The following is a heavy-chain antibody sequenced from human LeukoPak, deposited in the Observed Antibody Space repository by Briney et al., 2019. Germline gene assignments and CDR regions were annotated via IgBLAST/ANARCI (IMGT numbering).Heavy chain of an antibody. Sequence: GESQKISCKGSGYSFTSYWIGWVRQMPGKGLEWMGIIYPGDSDTRYSPSFQGQVTISADKSISTAYLQWSSLNASDTAMYYCAGHTTIFGVVAGDWHDPWGQGTLVTVSS. CDR2: IYPGDSDT. CDR1: GYSFTSYW. D-gene: IGHD3-3*01. J-gene: IGHJ5*02. CDR3: AGHTTIFGVVAGDWHDP. V-gene: IGHV5-51*01.